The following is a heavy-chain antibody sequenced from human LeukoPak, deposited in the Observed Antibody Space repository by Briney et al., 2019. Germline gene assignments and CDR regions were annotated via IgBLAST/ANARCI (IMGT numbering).Heavy chain of an antibody. V-gene: IGHV3-48*04. Sequence: GGPLRLSCAASGFSFSSYSMAWVRLAAGKGLEWVSVISSNSGTIFYADSVKGRFTISRDNAKNSLFLQMNSLRAEDTAVYYCASDQGTLDYWGQGTLVTVSS. CDR1: GFSFSSYS. CDR3: ASDQGTLDY. J-gene: IGHJ4*02. D-gene: IGHD3-10*01. CDR2: ISSNSGTI.